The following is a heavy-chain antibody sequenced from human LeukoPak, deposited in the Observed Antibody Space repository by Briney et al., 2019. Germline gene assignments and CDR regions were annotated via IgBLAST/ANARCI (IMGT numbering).Heavy chain of an antibody. D-gene: IGHD3-3*01. V-gene: IGHV4-59*01. CDR1: GGSISSYY. CDR2: IYYSGST. J-gene: IGHJ4*02. Sequence: PSEILSLTCSVSGGSISSYYWSWIRQPPGKGLEWIGYIYYSGSTNYNPSLKSRVTISVDTSKNQFSLKLISVTAADTAVYYCARAPATEYYDFWSGYYFFDYWGQGTLVTVSS. CDR3: ARAPATEYYDFWSGYYFFDY.